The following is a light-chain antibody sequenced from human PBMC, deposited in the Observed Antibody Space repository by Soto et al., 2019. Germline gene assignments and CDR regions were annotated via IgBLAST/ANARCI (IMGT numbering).Light chain of an antibody. V-gene: IGKV1-12*01. CDR1: QGLVNW. CDR2: AAS. Sequence: DIQVTQSPSSVSASVGDRITITCRASQGLVNWLAWYQQKPGKAPKRLIYAASSFQSVVPSRFSGSGSGTDFTLTVRSLQPEDFAPYYCQQTSSFPLPFGGGTKVEIK. J-gene: IGKJ4*01. CDR3: QQTSSFPLP.